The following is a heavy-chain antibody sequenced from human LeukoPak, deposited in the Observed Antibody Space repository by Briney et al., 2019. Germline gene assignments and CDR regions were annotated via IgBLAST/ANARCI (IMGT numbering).Heavy chain of an antibody. CDR2: ISYDGSNK. J-gene: IGHJ4*02. CDR3: ARDLEGDGHGPYLYY. D-gene: IGHD5-24*01. V-gene: IGHV3-30-3*01. CDR1: GFTFSSYA. Sequence: GRSLRLSCAASGFTFSSYAMHWVRQAPGKGLEWVAVISYDGSNKYYADSVKGRFTISRDNAKNSLYLQMNSLRAEDTAVYYCARDLEGDGHGPYLYYWGQGTLVTVSS.